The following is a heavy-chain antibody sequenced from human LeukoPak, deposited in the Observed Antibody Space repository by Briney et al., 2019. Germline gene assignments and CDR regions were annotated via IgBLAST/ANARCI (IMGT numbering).Heavy chain of an antibody. CDR2: IDPGDTDT. CDR3: ARLEEDLTLGVAGYWFVP. CDR1: GYSFTRKW. J-gene: IGHJ5*02. V-gene: IGHV5-51*01. D-gene: IGHD3-16*01. Sequence: GESLKISCQASGYSFTRKWIGWVRQMPGKGLEWMAIIDPGDTDTTKYSPSFEGHVTISVDTSVSTAYLHWSSLRASDTAMYYCARLEEDLTLGVAGYWFVPWSQGTLVTVSS.